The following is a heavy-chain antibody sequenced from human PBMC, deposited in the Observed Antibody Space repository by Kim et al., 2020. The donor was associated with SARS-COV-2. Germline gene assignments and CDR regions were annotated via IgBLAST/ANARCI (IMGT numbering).Heavy chain of an antibody. V-gene: IGHV1-18*01. J-gene: IGHJ4*02. D-gene: IGHD3-22*01. Sequence: AQKRQGRVTMTTDTSTSTAYMELRSLRSDDTAVYYCAREYYDSSGYYLDYWGQGTLVTVSS. CDR3: AREYYDSSGYYLDY.